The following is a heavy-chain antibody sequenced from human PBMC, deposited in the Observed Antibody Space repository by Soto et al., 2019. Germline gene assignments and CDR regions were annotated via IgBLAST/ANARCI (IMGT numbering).Heavy chain of an antibody. V-gene: IGHV1-69*01. Sequence: QVQLVQSGAEVKKPGSSVKVSCKASGGTFSSYAISCVRQAPGQGLEWMGGIIPIFGTANYAQKFQGRVTITADESTSTAYMELSSLRSEDTAVYYCARGGRQYSSSWYWFDPWGQGTLVTVSS. J-gene: IGHJ5*02. CDR3: ARGGRQYSSSWYWFDP. CDR1: GGTFSSYA. D-gene: IGHD6-13*01. CDR2: IIPIFGTA.